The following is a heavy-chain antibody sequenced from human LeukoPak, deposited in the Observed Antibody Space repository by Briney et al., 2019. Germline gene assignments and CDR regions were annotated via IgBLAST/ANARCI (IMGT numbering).Heavy chain of an antibody. CDR1: GGSISSSSYY. Sequence: PSETLSLTCTVSGGSISSSSYYWGWIRQPPGKGLAWIGTIYYSGTTYYNPSLKSRVTISVDTSKNQFSLKLSSMTAADTAVYYCARVPTTTNLYYYYYMDVWGRGTTVTVSS. CDR3: ARVPTTTNLYYYYYMDV. V-gene: IGHV4-39*01. CDR2: IYYSGTT. D-gene: IGHD1-14*01. J-gene: IGHJ6*03.